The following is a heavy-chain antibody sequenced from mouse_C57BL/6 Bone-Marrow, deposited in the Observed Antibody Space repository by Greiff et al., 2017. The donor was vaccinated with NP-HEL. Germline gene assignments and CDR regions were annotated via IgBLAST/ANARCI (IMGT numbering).Heavy chain of an antibody. CDR2: INPNNGGT. J-gene: IGHJ1*03. Sequence: EVQLQQSGPELVKPGASVKMSCKASGYTFTDYNMHWVKQSHGKSLEWIGYINPNNGGTSYNQKFKGKATLTVNKSSSTAYMELRSLTSEDSAVYYCARPAYYSNYDWYFDVWGTGTTVTVSS. CDR3: ARPAYYSNYDWYFDV. D-gene: IGHD2-5*01. CDR1: GYTFTDYN. V-gene: IGHV1-22*01.